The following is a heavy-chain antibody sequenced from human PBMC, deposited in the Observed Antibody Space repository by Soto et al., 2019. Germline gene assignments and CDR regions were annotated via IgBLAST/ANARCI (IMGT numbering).Heavy chain of an antibody. CDR1: RGTFTNYA. CDR2: IMPFFGSG. J-gene: IGHJ4*02. V-gene: IGHV1-69*01. D-gene: IGHD6-19*01. Sequence: QVYLVQSGAEVKKPGSSVKVSCKALRGTFTNYAFSWVRQAPGQGLEWMGGIMPFFGSGNYAQKFQGRINITADESTSSVYLELTSLRSEDTAVYYCARDRAGSYSQFVYWGQGTLVTVSS. CDR3: ARDRAGSYSQFVY.